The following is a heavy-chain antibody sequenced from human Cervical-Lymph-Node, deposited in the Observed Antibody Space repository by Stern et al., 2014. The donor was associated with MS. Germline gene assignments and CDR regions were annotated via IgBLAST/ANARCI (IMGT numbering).Heavy chain of an antibody. CDR3: ARGAAGTSLFYYYGLDV. V-gene: IGHV3-11*06. CDR2: ITSSGSYT. J-gene: IGHJ6*02. Sequence: QVQLQQSGGGLVKPGGSPRLSCVASGFPFSDYYMSWIRQAPGKGLEWVSYITSSGSYTNYADSGKGRCTISRDNAKNSLYLQTNSLRAEDTAVYYCARGAAGTSLFYYYGLDVWGQGTTVTVSS. D-gene: IGHD6-25*01. CDR1: GFPFSDYY.